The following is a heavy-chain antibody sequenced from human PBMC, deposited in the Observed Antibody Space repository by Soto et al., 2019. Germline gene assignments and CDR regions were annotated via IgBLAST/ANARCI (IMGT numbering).Heavy chain of an antibody. CDR1: GGSISSSSYY. J-gene: IGHJ4*02. V-gene: IGHV4-39*01. D-gene: IGHD3-10*01. CDR2: IYYSGST. Sequence: SETLSLTCTVSGGSISSSSYYWGWIRQPPGKGLEWIGSIYYSGSTYYNPSLKSRVTISVDTSKNQFSLKLSSVTAADTAVYYCAEVYGSGSYSVDYWGQGTLVTVSS. CDR3: AEVYGSGSYSVDY.